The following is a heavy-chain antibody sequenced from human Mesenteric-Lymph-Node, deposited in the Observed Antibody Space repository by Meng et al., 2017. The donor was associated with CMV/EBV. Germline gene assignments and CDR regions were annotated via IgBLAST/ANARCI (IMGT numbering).Heavy chain of an antibody. J-gene: IGHJ4*02. CDR2: ISSSGSTI. D-gene: IGHD6-6*01. V-gene: IGHV3-11*01. Sequence: GESLKISCAASGFTFSDYYMSWIRQAPGKGLEWVSYISSSGSTIYYADSVKGRFTISRDNAKNSLYLQMNSLRAEDTAVYYCARELGSSSGDYWGQGTLVTVSS. CDR1: GFTFSDYY. CDR3: ARELGSSSGDY.